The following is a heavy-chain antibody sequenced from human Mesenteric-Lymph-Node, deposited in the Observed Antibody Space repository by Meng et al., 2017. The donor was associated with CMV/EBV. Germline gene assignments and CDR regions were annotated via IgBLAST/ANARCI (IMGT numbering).Heavy chain of an antibody. V-gene: IGHV3-21*04. J-gene: IGHJ3*02. CDR1: GFTFSSYS. D-gene: IGHD6-19*01. Sequence: GGSLRLSCAASGFTFSSYSMNWVRQAPGKGLEWVSSISSSSSYIYYADSVKGRFTISRDNAKNSLYLQMNSLRAEDTAFYYCAKDQQGQWLGDAFYMWGQGTMVTVSS. CDR3: AKDQQGQWLGDAFYM. CDR2: ISSSSSYI.